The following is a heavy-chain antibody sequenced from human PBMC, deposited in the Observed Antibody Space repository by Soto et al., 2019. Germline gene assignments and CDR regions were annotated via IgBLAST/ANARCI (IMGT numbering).Heavy chain of an antibody. Sequence: GGSLRLSCAASGFTFSSYWMHWVRQAPGKGLVWVSRINSDGSSTSYADSVKGRFTISRDNAKNTLYLQMNSLRAEDTAVYYSARGSHSSSWTDDYWGQGTLVTVSS. J-gene: IGHJ4*02. CDR3: ARGSHSSSWTDDY. CDR2: INSDGSST. CDR1: GFTFSSYW. V-gene: IGHV3-74*01. D-gene: IGHD6-13*01.